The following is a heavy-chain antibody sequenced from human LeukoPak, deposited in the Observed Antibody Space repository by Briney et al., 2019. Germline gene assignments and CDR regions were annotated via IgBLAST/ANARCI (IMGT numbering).Heavy chain of an antibody. CDR2: ITYRGSP. CDR1: DGSLDIYY. Sequence: PSETLSLTCGASDGSLDIYYWMFVRQPPGKGLQWIGEITYRGSPYYHPSLKSRVTISIDASKNQFSLNLSSVTAADTAVYYCARMEGIHLWLRFDPWGQGTLVTVSS. CDR3: ARMEGIHLWLRFDP. D-gene: IGHD5-18*01. V-gene: IGHV4-34*01. J-gene: IGHJ5*02.